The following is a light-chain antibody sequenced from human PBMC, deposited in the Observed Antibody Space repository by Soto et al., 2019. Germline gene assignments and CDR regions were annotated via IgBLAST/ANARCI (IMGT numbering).Light chain of an antibody. CDR2: EGS. V-gene: IGLV2-23*01. CDR3: CSYAGSSTLYV. CDR1: SSDVGSYNL. Sequence: ALTQPASVSGSPGQSIPISCTGTSSDVGSYNLVSWYQQHPGKAPKLMIYEGSKRPSGVSNRFSGSKSGNTASLTISGLQAEDEADYYCCSYAGSSTLYVFGTGTKLTVL. J-gene: IGLJ1*01.